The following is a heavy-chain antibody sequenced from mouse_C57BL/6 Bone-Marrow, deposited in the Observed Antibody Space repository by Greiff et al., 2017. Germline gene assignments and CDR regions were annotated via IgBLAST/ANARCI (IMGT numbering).Heavy chain of an antibody. V-gene: IGHV1-72*01. CDR3: ARSEGQGGFAY. CDR2: IGPNSGGT. J-gene: IGHJ3*01. Sequence: VQLQQPGAELVKPGASVKLSCKASGYTFTSYWMHWVKQRPGRGLEWIGRIGPNSGGTKYNEKFKSKATLTVDKPSSTAYMQLSSLTSEDSAVYYCARSEGQGGFAYWGQGTLVTVSA. CDR1: GYTFTSYW.